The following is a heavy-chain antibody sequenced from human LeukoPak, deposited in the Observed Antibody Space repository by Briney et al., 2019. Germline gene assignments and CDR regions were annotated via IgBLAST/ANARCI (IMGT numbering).Heavy chain of an antibody. CDR2: ISGSGGST. V-gene: IGHV3-23*01. J-gene: IGHJ6*02. Sequence: GGSLRLSCAASGFTFSSYAMSWVRQAPGKGLEWVSAISGSGGSTYYADSVKGRFTISRDNSKNTLYLQMNSLRAEDTAVYYCATVTRGSSYYYGMDVWGQGTTVTVSS. D-gene: IGHD1/OR15-1a*01. CDR3: ATVTRGSSYYYGMDV. CDR1: GFTFSSYA.